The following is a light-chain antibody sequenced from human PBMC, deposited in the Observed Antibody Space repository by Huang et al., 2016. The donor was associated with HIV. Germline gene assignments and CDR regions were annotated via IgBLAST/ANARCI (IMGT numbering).Light chain of an antibody. CDR2: DAS. V-gene: IGKV3-15*01. CDR3: QQYNSGGT. Sequence: EIVLTQSPATLSVSPGGRATLSCRASQSVGNNLAWYQHKLGQPPRLHMYDASTRAAGVTATVSGSGSATEFTLTISSLQSEDSAVYYCQQYNSGGTFGQGTKLEIK. J-gene: IGKJ2*01. CDR1: QSVGNN.